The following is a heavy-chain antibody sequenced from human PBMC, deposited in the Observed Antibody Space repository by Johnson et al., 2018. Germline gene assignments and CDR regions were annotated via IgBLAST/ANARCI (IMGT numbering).Heavy chain of an antibody. CDR1: GFTFSSYD. CDR2: IGTAGDT. V-gene: IGHV3-13*01. Sequence: VQLVESGGGLVQPGGSLRLSCAASGFTFSSYDMHWVRQATGKGLEWVSAIGTAGDTYYPGSVKGRFTISRDNAKNSLWLQRNSLRAEDTAVYYCATEGGSYGQNVSYFQHWGQGTLVTVSS. D-gene: IGHD1-26*01. J-gene: IGHJ1*01. CDR3: ATEGGSYGQNVSYFQH.